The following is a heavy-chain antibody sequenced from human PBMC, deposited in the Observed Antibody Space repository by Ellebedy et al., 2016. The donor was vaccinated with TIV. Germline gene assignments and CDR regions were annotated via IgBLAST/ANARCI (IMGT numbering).Heavy chain of an antibody. V-gene: IGHV1-18*01. CDR3: ARDCSGGSCYSSEYNWFDS. J-gene: IGHJ5*01. CDR1: GYTFTTYG. D-gene: IGHD2-15*01. Sequence: AASVTVSCKASGYTFTTYGISWVRQAPGQGLEWMGWISAYNGNTNYAQNLQDRVTMTTDTSTSTAYMELRSLRSDDTAVYYCARDCSGGSCYSSEYNWFDSWGQGTLVTVSS. CDR2: ISAYNGNT.